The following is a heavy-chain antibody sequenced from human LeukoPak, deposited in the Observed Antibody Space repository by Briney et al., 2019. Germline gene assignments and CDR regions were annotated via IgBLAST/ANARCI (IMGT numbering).Heavy chain of an antibody. CDR3: ARGLRFLEWFPLDY. CDR1: GGSFSGYY. D-gene: IGHD3-3*01. V-gene: IGHV4-34*01. CDR2: INHSGST. J-gene: IGHJ4*02. Sequence: SETLSLTCAVSGGSFSGYYWSWIRQPPGKGLEWIGGINHSGSTNYNPSLKSRVTISVDTSKNQFSLKLSSVTAADTAVYYCARGLRFLEWFPLDYWGQGTLVTVSS.